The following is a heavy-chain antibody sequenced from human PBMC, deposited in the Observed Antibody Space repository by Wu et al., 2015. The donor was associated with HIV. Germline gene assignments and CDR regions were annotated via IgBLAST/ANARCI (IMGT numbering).Heavy chain of an antibody. CDR3: AVMVRGVIIRRYFDY. CDR2: IIPIFGTA. D-gene: IGHD3-10*01. CDR1: GGTFSSYA. V-gene: IGHV1-69*13. J-gene: IGHJ4*02. Sequence: QVQLVQSGAEVKKPGSSVKVSCKASGGTFSSYAISWVRQAPGQGLEWMGRIIPIFGTANYAQKFQGRVTITADESTSTAYMELSSLTSDDTAMYYCAVMVRGVIIRRYFDYWGQGTLVIVSS.